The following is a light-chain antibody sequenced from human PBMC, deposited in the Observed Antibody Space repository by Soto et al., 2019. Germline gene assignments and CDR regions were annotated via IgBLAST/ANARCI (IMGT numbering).Light chain of an antibody. V-gene: IGKV3-15*01. Sequence: EIVVTQSPATLSVSPGERATLSCRASQSVSSNLAWYQQKPGQAPRLLIYDASTRATGIPARFSGSGSGTEFTLTISSLQSEDFAVYYCQQYYDWPITFGQGTDWRL. CDR3: QQYYDWPIT. J-gene: IGKJ5*01. CDR2: DAS. CDR1: QSVSSN.